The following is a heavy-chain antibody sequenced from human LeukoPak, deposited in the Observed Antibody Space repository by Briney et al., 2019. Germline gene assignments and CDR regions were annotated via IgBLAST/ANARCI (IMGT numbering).Heavy chain of an antibody. V-gene: IGHV3-23*01. CDR3: AKLPREYCSSTSCPNWFDT. D-gene: IGHD2-2*01. CDR1: GFTFSSFA. CDR2: ISASGSPT. Sequence: GGSLRLSCAASGFTFSSFAMTWVRQAPGKRLEWVSLISASGSPTYYADSVKGRFTTSRDNSKNTLYLHMNSLRAEDTAVYYCAKLPREYCSSTSCPNWFDTWGQGTLVTVSS. J-gene: IGHJ5*02.